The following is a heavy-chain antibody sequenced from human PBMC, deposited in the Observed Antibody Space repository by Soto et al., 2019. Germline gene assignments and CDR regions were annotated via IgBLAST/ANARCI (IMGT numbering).Heavy chain of an antibody. CDR1: VFTFSSYA. CDR3: TNYRGESCNGGYFGMEG. V-gene: IGHV3-23*01. J-gene: IGHJ6*02. D-gene: IGHD5-12*01. Sequence: PGGSLRLSCSASVFTFSSYAMSWVRQAPGKGLEWVSAISGSGGSTYYADSVKGRFTISRDNSKNTLYLQMNSLRAEDTAVYYCTNYRGESCNGGYFGMEGWGQGQTVTASS. CDR2: ISGSGGST.